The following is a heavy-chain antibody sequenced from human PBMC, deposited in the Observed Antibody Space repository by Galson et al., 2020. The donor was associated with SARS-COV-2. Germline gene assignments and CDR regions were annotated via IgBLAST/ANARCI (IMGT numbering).Heavy chain of an antibody. J-gene: IGHJ6*01. CDR3: ARDTTTMVRGSDPEVPNYYYYGMYV. D-gene: IGHD3-10*01. CDR2: IKQDGSEK. V-gene: IGHV3-7*03. Sequence: GESLKISCAASGFTFSSYWMSWVRQAPGKGLEWVANIKQDGSEKYYVASVKGRFTISRDNAKNSLYLQMNSLKAEDTAVYYCARDTTTMVRGSDPEVPNYYYYGMYVWCQGTTVTVAS. CDR1: GFTFSSYW.